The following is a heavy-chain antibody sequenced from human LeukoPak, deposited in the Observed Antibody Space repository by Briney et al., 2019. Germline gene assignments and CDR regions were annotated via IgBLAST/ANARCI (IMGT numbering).Heavy chain of an antibody. V-gene: IGHV3-23*01. CDR1: GFTFSSYA. CDR2: ISGSGDNT. CDR3: ARPLSGYYYFGMDV. J-gene: IGHJ6*02. Sequence: GGSLRLSCTASGFTFSSYAMSWVRQAPGKGLEWVSGISGSGDNTYYADSVKGRFTISRDNSKNTLYLQMNSLRAEDTAVYYCARPLSGYYYFGMDVWGQGTTVTVSS.